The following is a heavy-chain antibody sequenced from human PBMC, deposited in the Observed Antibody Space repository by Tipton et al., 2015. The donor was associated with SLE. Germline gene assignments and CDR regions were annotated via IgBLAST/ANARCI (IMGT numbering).Heavy chain of an antibody. CDR3: ARGRRVEEELAY. J-gene: IGHJ4*02. D-gene: IGHD3-3*01. V-gene: IGHV4-59*01. Sequence: GLVKPSGALSLTCTVSGGSISSFSWTWIRQPPGKGLEWMGYIYNSVPGNYNPSLKSRLTISVDTSKNQFSLRLKTVTAADTAVYYCARGRRVEEELAYWGQGILVTVSS. CDR1: GGSISSFS. CDR2: IYNSVPG.